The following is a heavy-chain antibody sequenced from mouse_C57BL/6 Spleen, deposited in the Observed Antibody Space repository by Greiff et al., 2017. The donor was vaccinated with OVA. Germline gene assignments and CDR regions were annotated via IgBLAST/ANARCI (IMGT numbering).Heavy chain of an antibody. CDR2: IDPSDSYT. V-gene: IGHV1-59*01. J-gene: IGHJ2*01. Sequence: QVQLKQPGAELVRPGTSVKLSCKASGYTFTSYWMHWVKQRPGQGLEWIGVIDPSDSYTNYNQKFKGKATLTVDTSSSTAYMQLSSLTSEDSAVYYCARAYVTTVVAPYFDYWGQGTTLTVSS. CDR1: GYTFTSYW. CDR3: ARAYVTTVVAPYFDY. D-gene: IGHD1-1*01.